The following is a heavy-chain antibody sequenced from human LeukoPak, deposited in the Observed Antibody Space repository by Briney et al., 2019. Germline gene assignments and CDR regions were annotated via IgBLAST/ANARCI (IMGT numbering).Heavy chain of an antibody. D-gene: IGHD3-16*02. CDR1: GFTFSSHA. Sequence: SGGSLRLSCAASGFTFSSHAMSWVRQAPGKGLEWVSFISGRGISTYYADSVKGRFTISRDNSKNTLYLQMSSLRAEDTAVYYCAKSPYRFDALDIWGQGTMVTVSS. CDR3: AKSPYRFDALDI. J-gene: IGHJ3*02. V-gene: IGHV3-23*01. CDR2: ISGRGIST.